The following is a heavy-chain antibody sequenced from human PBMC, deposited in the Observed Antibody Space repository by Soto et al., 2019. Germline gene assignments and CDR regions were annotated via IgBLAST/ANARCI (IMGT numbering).Heavy chain of an antibody. CDR2: IYYSGST. D-gene: IGHD6-19*01. V-gene: IGHV4-39*01. CDR3: ARQGSSGWYPNWFDP. CDR1: GGSISSSSYY. J-gene: IGHJ5*02. Sequence: QLQLQESGPGLVKPSETLSLTCTVSGGSISSSSYYWGWIRQPPGKGLEWIGSIYYSGSTYYNPSLKSRVTISVDTSKNQFSRKLSSVTAADTAVYYCARQGSSGWYPNWFDPWGQGTLVTVSS.